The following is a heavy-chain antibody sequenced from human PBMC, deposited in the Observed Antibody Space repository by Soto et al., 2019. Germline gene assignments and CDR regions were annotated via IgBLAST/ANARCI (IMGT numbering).Heavy chain of an antibody. CDR3: ARVGYAVTTGGAFEI. J-gene: IGHJ3*02. V-gene: IGHV3-53*01. Sequence: EVQLVESGGGLIQPGGSLRLSCAASGFTVSSNYMSWVRQAPGKGLEWVSVIYSGGSTYYADSVKGRFTIYIDNSKNTLYLQMDRLRAEDTAVYYCARVGYAVTTGGAFEIWGQGTMVTVSS. CDR2: IYSGGST. D-gene: IGHD4-17*01. CDR1: GFTVSSNY.